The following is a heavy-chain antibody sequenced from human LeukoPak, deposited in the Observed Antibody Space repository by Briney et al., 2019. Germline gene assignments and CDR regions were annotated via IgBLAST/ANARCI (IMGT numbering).Heavy chain of an antibody. CDR3: AKKVGLVSAPLYYFDL. J-gene: IGHJ4*02. D-gene: IGHD6-6*01. CDR2: TSGPGGSR. CDR1: GFTFSSYA. Sequence: GGSLRLSCAASGFTFSSYAMSWVRQAPGKGLEWVSATSGPGGSRDYADSVKGRFAISRDNSKNTLYLQMNSLRAEDTAIYYCAKKVGLVSAPLYYFDLWGQGTLVTVSS. V-gene: IGHV3-23*01.